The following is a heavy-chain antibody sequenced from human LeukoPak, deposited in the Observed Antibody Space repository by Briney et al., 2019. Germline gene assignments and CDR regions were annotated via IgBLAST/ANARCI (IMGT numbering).Heavy chain of an antibody. CDR1: GFTFDDYG. Sequence: GGSLRLSCAASGFTFDDYGMSWVCQAPAKGLEWVSVISRNGGSAGYADSVKGRFTISRDNAKNPLYLQMSSLRAEDTAVYYCARGPSNCYYSSGYLCVDCGQGGLVVVAS. D-gene: IGHD3-22*01. V-gene: IGHV3-20*04. J-gene: IGHJ4*02. CDR2: ISRNGGSA. CDR3: ARGPSNCYYSSGYLCVD.